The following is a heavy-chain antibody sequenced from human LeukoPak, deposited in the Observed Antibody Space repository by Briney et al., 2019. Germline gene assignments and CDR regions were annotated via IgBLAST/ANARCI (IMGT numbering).Heavy chain of an antibody. D-gene: IGHD4-17*01. CDR3: ARTADYGDYALDY. V-gene: IGHV3-21*01. J-gene: IGHJ4*02. Sequence: PGGSLRLSCAASGFTFSSYGMNWVRQAPGKGLEWVSSISSSSSYIYYADSVKGRFTISRDNAKNSLYLQMNSLRAEDTAVYYCARTADYGDYALDYWGQGTLVTVSS. CDR1: GFTFSSYG. CDR2: ISSSSSYI.